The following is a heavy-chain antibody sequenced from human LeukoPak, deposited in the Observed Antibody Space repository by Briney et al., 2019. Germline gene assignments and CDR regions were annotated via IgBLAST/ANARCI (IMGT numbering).Heavy chain of an antibody. J-gene: IGHJ4*02. CDR2: IYYKGNT. V-gene: IGHV4-59*11. CDR3: ASRSY. CDR1: GGSIYSHY. Sequence: SETLSLTCGVSGGSIYSHYWGWIRQPPGKGLEWIGDIYYKGNTNYNPSLKSRVTISVDTSKNQFSLKLSSVTAADTAVYYCASRSYWGQGALVTVSS.